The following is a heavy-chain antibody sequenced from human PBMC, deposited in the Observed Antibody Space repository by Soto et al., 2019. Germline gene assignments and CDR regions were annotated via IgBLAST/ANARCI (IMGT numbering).Heavy chain of an antibody. J-gene: IGHJ5*01. V-gene: IGHV3-23*01. Sequence: EVQQLDSGGDLVQPGGSLRLSCAASGFSFSSHVMSWVRQAPGKGLEWVSSISGSGGGTYYADSVKGRFIISRDNSKNTLDLQMNSLRVEDTAVYYCAKGWCDSWGQGTLVTVSS. CDR3: AKGWCDS. CDR1: GFSFSSHV. CDR2: ISGSGGGT.